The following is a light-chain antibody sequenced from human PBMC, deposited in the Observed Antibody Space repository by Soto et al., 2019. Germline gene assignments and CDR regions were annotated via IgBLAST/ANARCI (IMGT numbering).Light chain of an antibody. J-gene: IGKJ1*01. CDR3: QRYGSPSWT. V-gene: IGKV3-20*01. CDR1: QSVSNNY. CDR2: GAS. Sequence: EIVLTQSPGTLSLSPGERATLSCRASQSVSNNYLAWYQQKPGQAPRLLIYGASNRATGIPDRFSGSGSGTDFTLTISRLEPEDFAVYYCQRYGSPSWTFGQGTKVDIK.